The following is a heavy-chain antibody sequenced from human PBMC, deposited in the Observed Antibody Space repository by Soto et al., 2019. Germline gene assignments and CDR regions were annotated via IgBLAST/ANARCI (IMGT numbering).Heavy chain of an antibody. V-gene: IGHV1-69*13. Sequence: ASVKVSCKASGGTFSSYGINWVRQAPGQGLEWMGGIIPISGVANNAQKFQGRLTITADESTSTAFMELSSLRSEDTAVYYCARDCSNGGVCFDYWG. CDR1: GGTFSSYG. CDR2: IIPISGVA. J-gene: IGHJ4*01. CDR3: ARDCSNGGVCFDY. D-gene: IGHD2-8*01.